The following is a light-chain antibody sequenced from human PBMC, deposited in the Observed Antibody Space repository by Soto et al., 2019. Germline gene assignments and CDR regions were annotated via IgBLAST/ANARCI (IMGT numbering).Light chain of an antibody. Sequence: ENVLTQSPATLSLSPGESATLSCRASQSVSNYVAWNHQKPGQAPRLLIYDASNRAIGIPARFSGSGSGTDFTLTISSLEPEDFAVYYCQQRSNWLFGPGTKVDIK. CDR3: QQRSNWL. CDR2: DAS. J-gene: IGKJ3*01. CDR1: QSVSNY. V-gene: IGKV3-11*01.